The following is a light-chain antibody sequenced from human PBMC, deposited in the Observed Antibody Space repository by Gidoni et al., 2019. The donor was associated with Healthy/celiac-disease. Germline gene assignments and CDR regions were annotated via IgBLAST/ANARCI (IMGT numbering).Light chain of an antibody. V-gene: IGKV3-20*01. CDR1: QSVSSSY. J-gene: IGKJ2*01. Sequence: EIVLTQSPGTLSLSPGERATLPCRASQSVSSSYLAWYQQKPGQAPRLLIYGASSRATGIPDRFSGSGSGTDFTLTISRLDPEDVAVYYCQQYGSSTGTFGQGTKLEIK. CDR2: GAS. CDR3: QQYGSSTGT.